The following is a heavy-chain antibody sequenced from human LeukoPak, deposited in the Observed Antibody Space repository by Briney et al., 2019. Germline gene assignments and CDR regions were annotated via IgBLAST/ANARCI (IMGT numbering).Heavy chain of an antibody. CDR2: IYSGGST. J-gene: IGHJ6*03. CDR3: ARERPGMDYMDV. CDR1: GFTVSSNY. V-gene: IGHV3-53*01. Sequence: PGGSLRLSCAASGFTVSSNYTSWVRQAPGKGLEWVSVIYSGGSTYYADSVKGRFTISRDNSKNTLYLQMNSLRAEDTAVYYRARERPGMDYMDVWGKGTTVTVSS.